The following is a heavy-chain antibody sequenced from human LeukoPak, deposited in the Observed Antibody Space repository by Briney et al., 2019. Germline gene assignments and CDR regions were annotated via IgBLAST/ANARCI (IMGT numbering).Heavy chain of an antibody. CDR2: ISYDGSNK. Sequence: GRSLRLSCAASGFTFSSYDMHWVRQAPGKGLEWVAVISYDGSNKYYADSVKGRFTISRDNSKNTLYLQMNSLRAEDTAVYYCARDLEGDYEFSVDYWGQGTLVTVSS. V-gene: IGHV3-30*01. CDR3: ARDLEGDYEFSVDY. J-gene: IGHJ4*02. D-gene: IGHD4-17*01. CDR1: GFTFSSYD.